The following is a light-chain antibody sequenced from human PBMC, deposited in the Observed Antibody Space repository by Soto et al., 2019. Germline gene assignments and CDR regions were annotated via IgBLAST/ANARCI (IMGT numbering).Light chain of an antibody. V-gene: IGKV1-5*03. CDR1: QSITNR. CDR2: KAS. Sequence: DIQMTQSPSTLSGSVGDRVTITCRASQSITNRLAWYQQKPGKAPKLLIYKASTLKSGVPSRFSGSGSGTEFTLTISSLQPDDFATYYCQHYNSYSEAFGQGTKVDIK. J-gene: IGKJ1*01. CDR3: QHYNSYSEA.